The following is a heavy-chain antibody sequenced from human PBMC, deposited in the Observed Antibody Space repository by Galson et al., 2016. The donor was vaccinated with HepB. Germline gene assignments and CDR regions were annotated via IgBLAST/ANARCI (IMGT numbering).Heavy chain of an antibody. J-gene: IGHJ4*02. CDR1: GFTFSSYG. CDR2: ISYDGSNK. V-gene: IGHV3-30*18. Sequence: SLRLSCAASGFTFSSYGMHWVRQAPGKGLEWVAVISYDGSNKYYADSVKGRFTISRDNSRNTVYMLMNSLRAEDTAVYYCANEDGVTELGIYYWGQGTLVTVSS. CDR3: ANEDGVTELGIYY. D-gene: IGHD7-27*01.